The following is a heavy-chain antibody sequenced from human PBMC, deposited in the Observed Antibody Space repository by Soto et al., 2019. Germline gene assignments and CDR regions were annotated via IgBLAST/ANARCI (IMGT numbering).Heavy chain of an antibody. CDR3: DRGHLLTAYVDY. J-gene: IGHJ4*02. CDR1: GGSIGSYY. Sequence: SETLSLTCTVSGGSIGSYYCSWIRQPPGKGLEWIGYIYYSGSTNYNPSLKSRVTISVDTSKNQFSLKLSSVTAADTAVYYCDRGHLLTAYVDYWGQGTLVTVSS. V-gene: IGHV4-59*01. CDR2: IYYSGST. D-gene: IGHD3-9*01.